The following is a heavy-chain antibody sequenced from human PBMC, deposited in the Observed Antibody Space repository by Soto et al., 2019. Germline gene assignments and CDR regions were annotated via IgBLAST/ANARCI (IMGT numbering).Heavy chain of an antibody. CDR2: ISAKKGNT. D-gene: IGHD2-15*01. CDR1: GYTFTSYG. CDR3: AREILSPDFYFHGMDV. Sequence: QGQLVQSGAEVKKPGASVKVSCKASGYTFTSYGTSWVRQAPGQGLEWMGWISAKKGNTKYAQKFQGRVTMTTDTSTSTAYMELGSLRSDDTAVYYCAREILSPDFYFHGMDVWGQGTTVTVSS. V-gene: IGHV1-18*04. J-gene: IGHJ6*02.